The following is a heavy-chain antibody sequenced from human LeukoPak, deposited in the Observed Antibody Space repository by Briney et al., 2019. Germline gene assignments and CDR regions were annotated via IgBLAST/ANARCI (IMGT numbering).Heavy chain of an antibody. Sequence: PSQTLSLTCTVSGGSISSGSYYWSWIRQPAGKGLEWIERIYTSGSTNYNPSLKSRVTISVDTSKNQFSLKLSSVTAADTAVYYCARGYSNYVNGFDYWGQGTLVTVSS. J-gene: IGHJ4*02. D-gene: IGHD4-11*01. CDR1: GGSISSGSYY. CDR3: ARGYSNYVNGFDY. CDR2: IYTSGST. V-gene: IGHV4-61*02.